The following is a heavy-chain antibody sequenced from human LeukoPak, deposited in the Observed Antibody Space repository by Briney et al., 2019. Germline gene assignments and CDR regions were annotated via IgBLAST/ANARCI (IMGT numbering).Heavy chain of an antibody. CDR1: GFTFSSYG. V-gene: IGHV3-30*03. J-gene: IGHJ6*02. CDR3: ARAYGSYYYYGMDV. Sequence: RSLRLSCAASGFTFSSYGMHWVRQAPGKGLEWVAVISYDGSNKYYADSVKGRFTISRDNSKNTLYLQMNSLRAEDTAVYYCARAYGSYYYYGMDVWGQGTTVTVSS. CDR2: ISYDGSNK. D-gene: IGHD3-10*01.